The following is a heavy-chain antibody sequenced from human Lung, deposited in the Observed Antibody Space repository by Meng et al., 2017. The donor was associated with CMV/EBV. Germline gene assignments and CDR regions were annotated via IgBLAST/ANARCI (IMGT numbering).Heavy chain of an antibody. J-gene: IGHJ4*02. CDR1: GFTFDNYT. D-gene: IGHD5-24*01. CDR2: ISCDGGTT. CDR3: ASGISFHGMAIPDN. V-gene: IGHV3-43*01. Sequence: GGSLRLXCAASGFTFDNYTMHWVRQAPGKGLEWVSLISCDGGTTYYADSVKGRLSISRDNSKTSLYLQLNSLRSEETAFYYSASGISFHGMAIPDNWGQGSLVTVSS.